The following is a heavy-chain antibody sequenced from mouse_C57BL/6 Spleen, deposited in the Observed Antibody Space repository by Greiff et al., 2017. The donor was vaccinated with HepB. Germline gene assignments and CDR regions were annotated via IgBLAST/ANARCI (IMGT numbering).Heavy chain of an antibody. CDR3: ARQYRYGNYFDY. CDR1: GYTFTSYW. V-gene: IGHV1-61*01. J-gene: IGHJ2*01. Sequence: VQLQQPGAELVRPGSSVKLSCKASGYTFTSYWMDWVKQRPGQGLEWIGNIYPSDSETHYNQKFKDKATLTVDKSSSTAYMQLSSLTSEDSAVYYCARQYRYGNYFDYWGQGTTLTVSS. D-gene: IGHD2-1*01. CDR2: IYPSDSET.